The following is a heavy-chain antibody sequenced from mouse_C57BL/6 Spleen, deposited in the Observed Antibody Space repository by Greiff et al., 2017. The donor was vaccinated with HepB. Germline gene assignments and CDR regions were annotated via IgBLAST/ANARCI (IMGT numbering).Heavy chain of an antibody. J-gene: IGHJ2*01. D-gene: IGHD1-1*01. V-gene: IGHV1-4*01. CDR2: INPSSGYT. CDR1: GYTFTSYT. CDR3: ARTGYGGPLDY. Sequence: VKLMESGAELARPGASVKMSCKASGYTFTSYTMHWVKQRPGQGLEWIGYINPSSGYTKYNQKFKDKATLTADKSSSTAYMQLSSLTSEDSAVYYCARTGYGGPLDYWGQGTTLTVSS.